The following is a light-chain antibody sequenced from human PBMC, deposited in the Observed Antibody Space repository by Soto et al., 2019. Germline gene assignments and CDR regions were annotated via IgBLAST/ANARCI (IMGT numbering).Light chain of an antibody. CDR3: AAWDDSLSGPV. V-gene: IGLV1-47*02. CDR1: SANIGSNY. Sequence: QSVLTQPPSASGTPGQRVTISCSGSSANIGSNYVHWYQHLPGTAPKLLIYSNNHRPSGVPDRFSGSKSGTSASLAISGLRSEDEADYYCAAWDDSLSGPVFGGGTKLTVL. CDR2: SNN. J-gene: IGLJ3*02.